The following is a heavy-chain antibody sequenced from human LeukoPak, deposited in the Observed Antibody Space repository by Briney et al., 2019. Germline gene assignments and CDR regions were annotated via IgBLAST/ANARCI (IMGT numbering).Heavy chain of an antibody. CDR3: ARAASNGWPIARGY. J-gene: IGHJ4*02. CDR2: MNPNSGNT. V-gene: IGHV1-8*01. CDR1: GYTFTSYD. Sequence: ASVKVSCKASGYTFTSYDINWVRQATGQGLEWMGWMNPNSGNTGYAQKFQGRVTMTRNTSISTAYMELSSLRSEDTAVYYRARAASNGWPIARGYWGQGTLVTVSS. D-gene: IGHD6-19*01.